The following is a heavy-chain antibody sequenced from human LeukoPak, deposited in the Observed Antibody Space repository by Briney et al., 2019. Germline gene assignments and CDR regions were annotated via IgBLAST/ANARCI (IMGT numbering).Heavy chain of an antibody. CDR1: GGFISSYY. D-gene: IGHD6-13*01. CDR2: IYYSGST. J-gene: IGHJ6*03. CDR3: ARTLQYSSSWYYYYYMDA. Sequence: SETLSLTCTVSGGFISSYYWSWIRQPPGKGLEWIGYIYYSGSTNYNPSLKSRVTISVDTSKNQFSLKLSSVTAADTAVYYCARTLQYSSSWYYYYYMDAWGKGTTVTVSS. V-gene: IGHV4-59*01.